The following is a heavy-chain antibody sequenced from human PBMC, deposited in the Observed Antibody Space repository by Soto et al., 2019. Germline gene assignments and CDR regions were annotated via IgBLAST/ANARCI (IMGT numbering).Heavy chain of an antibody. J-gene: IGHJ6*02. CDR2: ISNTARTI. V-gene: IGHV3-48*02. D-gene: IGHD1-1*01. Sequence: EVQVVESGGGLIQPGGSLRLSCAGSGFDFSNYNTDWVRQAPGKGLEWISYISNTARTIFYADSVKGRFTISRDNARNSLFLQMNSLRDEDTAVYYCARDGSRGYDMDVWGQGTTVTVSS. CDR3: ARDGSRGYDMDV. CDR1: GFDFSNYN.